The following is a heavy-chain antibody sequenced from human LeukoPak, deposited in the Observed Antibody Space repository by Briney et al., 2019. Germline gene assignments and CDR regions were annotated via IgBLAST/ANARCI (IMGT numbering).Heavy chain of an antibody. V-gene: IGHV4-59*11. CDR2: ISYIGST. CDR3: ARDPTTVTKGLDI. Sequence: SETLSLTCTVTGGSFSSHYWSWIRQPPGRGLEWIGYISYIGSTNYNPSLKSRVTISVDTSKNQFSLKLSSVTAADTAVYYCARDPTTVTKGLDIWGQGTMVTVSS. D-gene: IGHD4-17*01. J-gene: IGHJ3*02. CDR1: GGSFSSHY.